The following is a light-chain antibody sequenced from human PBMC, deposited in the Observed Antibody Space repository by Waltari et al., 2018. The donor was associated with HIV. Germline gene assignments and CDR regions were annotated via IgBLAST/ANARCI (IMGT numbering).Light chain of an antibody. V-gene: IGLV2-14*01. J-gene: IGLJ2*01. CDR1: SSDVGGYNY. Sequence: QSALTQPASVSGSPGQSITISCTGTSSDVGGYNYVSWYQQHPGKAPKLMIYDVSSRPSGVPTRFSGSKSRNTASLTISGLQAEDEADYYCSSYTSSSTLVFGGGTKLTVL. CDR2: DVS. CDR3: SSYTSSSTLV.